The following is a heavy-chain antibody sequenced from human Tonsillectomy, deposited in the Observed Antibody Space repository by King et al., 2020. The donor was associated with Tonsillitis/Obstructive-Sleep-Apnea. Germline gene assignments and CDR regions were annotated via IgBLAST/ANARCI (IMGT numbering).Heavy chain of an antibody. CDR2: IYYSGST. CDR3: ARVYYDFWSGSYSYYMDV. J-gene: IGHJ6*03. V-gene: IGHV4-59*12. Sequence: QLQESGPGLVKPSETLSLTCTVSGGSISSYYWSWIRQPPGEGLEWIGYIYYSGSTNYKPSLKSRVHISVDTSKNQFSLKLGSVIAADTAVYYCARVYYDFWSGSYSYYMDVWGKGTTVTVSS. CDR1: GGSISSYY. D-gene: IGHD3-3*01.